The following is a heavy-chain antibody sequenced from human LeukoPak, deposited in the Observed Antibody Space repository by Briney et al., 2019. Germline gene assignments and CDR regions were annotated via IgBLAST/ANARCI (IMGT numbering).Heavy chain of an antibody. D-gene: IGHD1-1*01. V-gene: IGHV1-18*01. J-gene: IGHJ6*03. Sequence: ASVKVSCKASGYTFTSYDINWVRQAPGQGLEWMGWISTYNGDTNYAQKFQGRVTMTTDTSTRTAYMELRSLRSDDTAVYYCARDLEAVYYYMDVWGKGTTVTISS. CDR3: ARDLEAVYYYMDV. CDR1: GYTFTSYD. CDR2: ISTYNGDT.